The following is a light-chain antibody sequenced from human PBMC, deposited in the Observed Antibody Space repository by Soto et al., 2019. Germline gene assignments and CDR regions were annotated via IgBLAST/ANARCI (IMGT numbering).Light chain of an antibody. Sequence: QSALTQPASVSGSPGQSITISCAGTSSDVGGYNYVSWYQQHPGKAPKLLTYEVSNRPSGVSNRFSGSKSGNTASLTISGLQAEDEADDYCSSYTSSSTGGYVFGTGTKVTVL. CDR1: SSDVGGYNY. CDR3: SSYTSSSTGGYV. V-gene: IGLV2-14*01. J-gene: IGLJ1*01. CDR2: EVS.